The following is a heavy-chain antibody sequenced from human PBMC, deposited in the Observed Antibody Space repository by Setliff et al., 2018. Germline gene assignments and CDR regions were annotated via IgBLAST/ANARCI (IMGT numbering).Heavy chain of an antibody. D-gene: IGHD3-10*01. CDR2: IFYSDTA. CDR3: ARDRATVIRGVTSFFYYYMDV. V-gene: IGHV4-59*11. Sequence: SETLSLTCTVSGGSIGPHYWSWIRQAPGKGLEWVGHIFYSDTAKYNPSLESRAAISVDSSKNQFSLKLRSVTAADTAVYYCARDRATVIRGVTSFFYYYMDVWGGGTTVTVSS. J-gene: IGHJ6*03. CDR1: GGSIGPHY.